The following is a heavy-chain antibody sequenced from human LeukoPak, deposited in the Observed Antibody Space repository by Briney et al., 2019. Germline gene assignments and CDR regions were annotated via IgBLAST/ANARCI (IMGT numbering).Heavy chain of an antibody. D-gene: IGHD3-16*01. J-gene: IGHJ5*02. CDR3: AKDRWAGITTNWFDP. CDR2: ISGSGVGT. CDR1: GFTFGSYA. Sequence: GGSLRLSCAASGFTFGSYAMSWVRQAPGKGLEWVSAISGSGVGTYYADSVEGRFTVSRDNSKNTLYLQMNSLRADDTAVYYCAKDRWAGITTNWFDPWGQGTLVTVSS. V-gene: IGHV3-23*01.